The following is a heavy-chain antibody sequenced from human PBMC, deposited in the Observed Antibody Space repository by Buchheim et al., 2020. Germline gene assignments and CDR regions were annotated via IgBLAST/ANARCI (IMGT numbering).Heavy chain of an antibody. D-gene: IGHD1-26*01. CDR3: ASNRVGATRGAGY. CDR1: GGSFSGYY. V-gene: IGHV4-34*01. J-gene: IGHJ4*02. Sequence: QVQLQQWGAGLLKPSETLSLTCAVYGGSFSGYYWSWIRQPPGKGLEWIGEINHSGSTNYNPSLKSRVTISVDTSKNQFSLKLSSGTAADTAVYYCASNRVGATRGAGYWGQGTL. CDR2: INHSGST.